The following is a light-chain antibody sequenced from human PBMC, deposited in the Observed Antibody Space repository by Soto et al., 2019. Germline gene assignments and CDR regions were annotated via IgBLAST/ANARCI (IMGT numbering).Light chain of an antibody. Sequence: DVVMTQSPDSLAVSLGERATINCKSSQSLLYNSNNKNYLAWYQQRPGQPPKLLIYWASTRESGVPDRFSGSGSGTDFTLTISSLQAADVAVYYCQQYYSTPPTFGQGTTGDIK. CDR2: WAS. J-gene: IGKJ1*01. CDR3: QQYYSTPPT. V-gene: IGKV4-1*01. CDR1: QSLLYNSNNKNY.